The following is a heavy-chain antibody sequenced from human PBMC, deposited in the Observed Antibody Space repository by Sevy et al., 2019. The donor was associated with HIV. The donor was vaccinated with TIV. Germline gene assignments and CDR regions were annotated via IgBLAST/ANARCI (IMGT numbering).Heavy chain of an antibody. V-gene: IGHV5-51*01. CDR1: GYSFTSYW. J-gene: IGHJ4*02. CDR2: IYPGDSDT. Sequence: GESLKISCKGSGYSFTSYWIGWVRQMPGKGLEWMGIIYPGDSDTRYSPDFQGQVTISADKSISTAHLQWSSRKASDTAMYYCSRGVYSVGYNWNPARLDYWGQGTLVTVSS. D-gene: IGHD1-20*01. CDR3: SRGVYSVGYNWNPARLDY.